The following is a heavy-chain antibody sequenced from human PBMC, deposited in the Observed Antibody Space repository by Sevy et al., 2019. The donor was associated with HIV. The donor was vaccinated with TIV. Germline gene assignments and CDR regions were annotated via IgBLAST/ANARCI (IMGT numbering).Heavy chain of an antibody. V-gene: IGHV3-30*18. Sequence: GGSLRLSCVVSGFTFSSFDMHWVRQAPGKELEWVAFISNDGSNKYYEDSVKGRVTISRDNSKNTLYLQMNSMRAEDTAAYYCAKDRLGSYARLFHYWGQGTLVTVSS. J-gene: IGHJ4*02. D-gene: IGHD1-26*01. CDR3: AKDRLGSYARLFHY. CDR1: GFTFSSFD. CDR2: ISNDGSNK.